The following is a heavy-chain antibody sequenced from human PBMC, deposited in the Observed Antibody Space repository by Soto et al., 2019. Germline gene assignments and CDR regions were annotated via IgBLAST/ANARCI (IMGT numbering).Heavy chain of an antibody. CDR1: GGSISVYY. Sequence: SETLSLPCTISGGSISVYYWSWIRQSPGQALEWIGYIYASGSPYYNPSLRSRVLISADTSKNQVSLELTSATAADTAVYCCARGVGSSPPRYWGRGTLGTVS. D-gene: IGHD1-26*01. CDR2: IYASGSP. J-gene: IGHJ4*02. CDR3: ARGVGSSPPRY. V-gene: IGHV4-59*01.